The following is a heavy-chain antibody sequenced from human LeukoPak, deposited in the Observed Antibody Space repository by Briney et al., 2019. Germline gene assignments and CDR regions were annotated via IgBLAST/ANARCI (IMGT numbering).Heavy chain of an antibody. J-gene: IGHJ4*02. D-gene: IGHD1-26*01. CDR1: GVSISSYY. CDR2: IYYSGST. CDR3: ARVSGGTYPDY. Sequence: SETLSLTCTVSGVSISSYYWSWIRQPPGKGLEWIGYIYYSGSTNYNPSLKSRVTISVDTSKNQFSLKLSSVTAADTAVYYCARVSGGTYPDYWGQGTLVTVSP. V-gene: IGHV4-59*01.